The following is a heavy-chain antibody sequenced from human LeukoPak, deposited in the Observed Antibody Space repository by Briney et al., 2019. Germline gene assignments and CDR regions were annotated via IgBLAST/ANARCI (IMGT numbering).Heavy chain of an antibody. D-gene: IGHD5-18*01. J-gene: IGHJ4*02. CDR1: GFTFSNYG. CDR2: IWYDGSNK. V-gene: IGHV3-33*01. Sequence: GGSLRLSCAASGFTFSNYGMHWVRQAPGKGLEWVAVIWYDGSNKYYGDSAKGRFTISRDNSKNTLYLQMNSLGVEDTAVYYCARAPSQPYLDFWGQGALVTVSS. CDR3: ARAPSQPYLDF.